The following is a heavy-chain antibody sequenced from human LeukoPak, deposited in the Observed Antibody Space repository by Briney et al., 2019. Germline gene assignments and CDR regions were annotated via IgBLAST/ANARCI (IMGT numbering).Heavy chain of an antibody. CDR1: GITFSTSG. V-gene: IGHV3-30*02. D-gene: IGHD2-15*01. Sequence: GGSLRLSRAASGITFSTSGMHWVRQAPGRGLEWVAFMRHDGSNEKYADSVKGRFTISRDNSRNTLYLQMNSLIVEDTAVYYCAKDRTVVVTAYGGWFDPWGQGTLVTVSS. CDR3: AKDRTVVVTAYGGWFDP. J-gene: IGHJ5*02. CDR2: MRHDGSNE.